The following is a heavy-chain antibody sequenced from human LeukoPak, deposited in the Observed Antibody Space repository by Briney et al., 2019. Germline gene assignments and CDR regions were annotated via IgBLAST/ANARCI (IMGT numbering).Heavy chain of an antibody. Sequence: PGRSLRLSCAASGFTFDDYAMPWVRQAPGKGLEWVSGISWNSGSIGYADSVKGRFTISRDNAKNSLYLQMNSLRAEDTALYYCAKDGYSSSWNYFDYWGQGTLVTVSS. D-gene: IGHD6-13*01. J-gene: IGHJ4*02. CDR2: ISWNSGSI. CDR1: GFTFDDYA. V-gene: IGHV3-9*01. CDR3: AKDGYSSSWNYFDY.